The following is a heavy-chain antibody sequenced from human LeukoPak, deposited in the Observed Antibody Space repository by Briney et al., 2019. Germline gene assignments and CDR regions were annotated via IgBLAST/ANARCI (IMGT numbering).Heavy chain of an antibody. CDR1: GFAFSSYW. CDR2: IKQDGSEK. CDR3: ASGTQNYDFWSGYFLGVFDY. V-gene: IGHV3-7*01. D-gene: IGHD3-3*01. J-gene: IGHJ4*02. Sequence: GGSLRLSCAASGFAFSSYWMSWVRQAPGKGLEWVANIKQDGSEKYYVDSVKGRFTISRDNAKNSLYLQMNSLRAEDTAVYYCASGTQNYDFWSGYFLGVFDYWGQGTLVTVSS.